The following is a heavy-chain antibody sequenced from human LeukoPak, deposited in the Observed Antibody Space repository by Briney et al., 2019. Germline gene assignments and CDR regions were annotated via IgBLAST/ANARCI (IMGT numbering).Heavy chain of an antibody. CDR3: GVGSGYDDY. J-gene: IGHJ4*02. D-gene: IGHD6-25*01. CDR1: GGSISSGSYY. V-gene: IGHV4-61*02. CDR2: IYYSGGT. Sequence: PSRTLSLTCTVSGGSISSGSYYWSWIRQPAGKGLEWIGSIYYSGGTYYTPSLKSRVTISADTFKNQFSLKLSSVTAADTAVYYCGVGSGYDDYWGQGTLATVSS.